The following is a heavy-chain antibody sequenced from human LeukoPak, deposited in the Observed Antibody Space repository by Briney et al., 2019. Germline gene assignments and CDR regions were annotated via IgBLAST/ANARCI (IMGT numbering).Heavy chain of an antibody. CDR3: ARGGFGYCSGGSCYPYNWFDP. D-gene: IGHD2-15*01. CDR2: INPNRGGT. J-gene: IGHJ5*02. Sequence: GASVKVSCKASGYTFTRYYMHWVRQAPGQGLEWMGWINPNRGGTNYAQQFQGRVTMTRDTSISTAYLELSRLRSDDTAVYYCARGGFGYCSGGSCYPYNWFDPWGQGTLVTVSS. CDR1: GYTFTRYY. V-gene: IGHV1-2*02.